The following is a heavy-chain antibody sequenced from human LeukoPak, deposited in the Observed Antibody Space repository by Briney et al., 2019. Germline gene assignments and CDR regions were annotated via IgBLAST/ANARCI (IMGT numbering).Heavy chain of an antibody. D-gene: IGHD3-9*01. Sequence: SETLALTCADYGGSFSGYYWNWIRQPPGKGLEWIGEINHSGSTNYSPSLNSRVTISVDTSMNDFSLKLSSVTAADTAVFFFKQNTAYEILTGYYNVRYFDYWGQGTLVTVSS. CDR1: GGSFSGYY. CDR2: INHSGST. J-gene: IGHJ4*02. V-gene: IGHV4-34*01. CDR3: KQNTAYEILTGYYNVRYFDY.